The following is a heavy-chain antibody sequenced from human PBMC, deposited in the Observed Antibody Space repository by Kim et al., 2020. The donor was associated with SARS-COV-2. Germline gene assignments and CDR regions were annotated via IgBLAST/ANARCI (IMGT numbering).Heavy chain of an antibody. J-gene: IGHJ2*01. V-gene: IGHV4-34*01. CDR1: GGSFSGYY. CDR2: INHSGST. D-gene: IGHD1-1*01. Sequence: SETLSLTCAVYGGSFSGYYWSWIRQPPGKGLEWIGEINHSGSTNYNPSLKSRVTISVDTSKNQFSLKLSSVTAADTAVYYCARGKRRYCYFDLWGCGTLV. CDR3: ARGKRRYCYFDL.